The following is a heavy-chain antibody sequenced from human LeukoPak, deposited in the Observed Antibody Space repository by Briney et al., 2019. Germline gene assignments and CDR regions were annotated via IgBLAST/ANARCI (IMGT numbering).Heavy chain of an antibody. D-gene: IGHD3-3*01. Sequence: GASLSLSCAASAFTFDDYGMSCVRPAPGEGLEWVVGINWNGGSTGYAASVKGRFTISRDNAKNSLYLQMNSLRAEDTALYDCARDRYYDFWSGYYYPLDYWGQGTLVTVSS. CDR1: AFTFDDYG. J-gene: IGHJ4*02. V-gene: IGHV3-20*01. CDR3: ARDRYYDFWSGYYYPLDY. CDR2: INWNGGST.